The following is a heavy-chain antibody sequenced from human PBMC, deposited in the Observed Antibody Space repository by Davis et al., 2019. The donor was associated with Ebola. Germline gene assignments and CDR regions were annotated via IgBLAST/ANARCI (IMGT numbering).Heavy chain of an antibody. V-gene: IGHV3-9*01. CDR1: GFTFDDYA. CDR3: ARVGWGGGMDV. CDR2: ISWNSGSI. J-gene: IGHJ6*02. Sequence: GGSLRLSCAASGFTFDDYAMHWVRHAPGKGLEWVSGISWNSGSIGYADSVKGRFTISRDNAKNSLYLQMNSLRAEDTAVYYCARVGWGGGMDVWGQGTTVTVSS. D-gene: IGHD3-16*01.